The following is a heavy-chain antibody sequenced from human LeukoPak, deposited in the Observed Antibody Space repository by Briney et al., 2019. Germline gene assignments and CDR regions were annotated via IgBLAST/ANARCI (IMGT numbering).Heavy chain of an antibody. D-gene: IGHD2-2*01. J-gene: IGHJ5*02. CDR2: ISYDGSNK. CDR3: ARDYCSSTSCPGGWFDP. V-gene: IGHV3-30*04. CDR1: GFTFSSYA. Sequence: QPGGSLRLSCAASGFTFSSYAMHWVRQAPGKGLEWVAVISYDGSNKYYADSVKGRFTISRHNSKNTLYLQMNSLRAEDTAVYYCARDYCSSTSCPGGWFDPWGQGTLVTVSS.